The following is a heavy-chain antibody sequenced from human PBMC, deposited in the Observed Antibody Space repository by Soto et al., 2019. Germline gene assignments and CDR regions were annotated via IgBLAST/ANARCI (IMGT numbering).Heavy chain of an antibody. D-gene: IGHD2-2*01. V-gene: IGHV3-74*01. J-gene: IGHJ4*02. Sequence: PGGSLRLSCAASGFTFSSYWMHWVRQAPGKGLVWVSRINSDGSSTSYADSVKGRFTISRDNAKNTLYLQMNSLRAEDTAVYYCARDFPYCGSTSCYSAAPKYWGQGTLVTVSS. CDR2: INSDGSST. CDR3: ARDFPYCGSTSCYSAAPKY. CDR1: GFTFSSYW.